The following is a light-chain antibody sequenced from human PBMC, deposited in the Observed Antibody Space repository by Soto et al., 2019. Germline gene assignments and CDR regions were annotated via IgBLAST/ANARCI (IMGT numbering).Light chain of an antibody. Sequence: EIVRTQSPLALPVTPGEPASISCRWNQSLVDRNGYNYLDWFLQKQGHSPQLXXYLGSNRASGVPDRFSGSGSGTDGTMKISRVEAEDGGVYYCMQGLQTPPTFGQGTRLEIK. CDR1: QSLVDRNGYNY. CDR3: MQGLQTPPT. J-gene: IGKJ5*01. V-gene: IGKV2-28*01. CDR2: LGS.